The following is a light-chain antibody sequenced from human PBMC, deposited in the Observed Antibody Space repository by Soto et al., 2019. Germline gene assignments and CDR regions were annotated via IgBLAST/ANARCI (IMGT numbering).Light chain of an antibody. CDR1: QSVSSSY. V-gene: IGKV3-20*01. CDR3: QQYGSSPIT. J-gene: IGKJ5*01. Sequence: EIVLTQSPATLSLSPGERATLSCRASQSVSSSYLAWYQQKPGQAPRLLIYGSSSRATGTTDRCSGSWSGTYFTTTISRLEPEVFAVYSWQQYGSSPITFGQGTRLEIK. CDR2: GSS.